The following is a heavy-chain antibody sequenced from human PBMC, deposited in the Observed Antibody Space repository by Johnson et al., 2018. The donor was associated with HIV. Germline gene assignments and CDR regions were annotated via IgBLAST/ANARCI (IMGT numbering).Heavy chain of an antibody. CDR3: AKDEEGYSSARSAGTAFDI. CDR1: GFTFDDYA. J-gene: IGHJ3*02. CDR2: ISWNSGSI. Sequence: VQLVESGGGLVQPGRSLRLSCAASGFTFDDYAMHWVRQAPGKGLEWVSGISWNSGSIGYADSVKGRFTISRDNAKNSLYLQMNSRRVEDTALYYCAKDEEGYSSARSAGTAFDIWGQGAMVSVSS. V-gene: IGHV3-9*01. D-gene: IGHD6-25*01.